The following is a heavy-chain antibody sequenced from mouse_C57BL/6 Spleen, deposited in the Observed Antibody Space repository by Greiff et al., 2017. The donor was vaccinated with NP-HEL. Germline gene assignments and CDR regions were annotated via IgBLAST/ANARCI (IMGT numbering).Heavy chain of an antibody. CDR2: IYPGDGDT. CDR1: GYAFSSYW. J-gene: IGHJ4*01. V-gene: IGHV1-80*01. Sequence: QVQLKQSGAELVKPGASVKISCKASGYAFSSYWMNWVKQRPGKGLEWIGQIYPGDGDTNYNGKFKGKATLTADKSSSTAYMQLSSLTSEDSAVYFCATLYYDHEDAMDYWGQGTSVTVSS. D-gene: IGHD2-4*01. CDR3: ATLYYDHEDAMDY.